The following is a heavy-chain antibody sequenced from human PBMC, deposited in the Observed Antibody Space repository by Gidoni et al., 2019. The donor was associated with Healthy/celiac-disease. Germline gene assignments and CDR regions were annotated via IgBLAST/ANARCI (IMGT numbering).Heavy chain of an antibody. V-gene: IGHV3-64*01. D-gene: IGHD3-16*01. Sequence: EVQLVESGGGLVQPGGSLRLSCAASGFTFSRYAMHWVRQAPGKGLEYVSAISSNGGSTYYANSVKGRFTISRDNSKNTLYLQMGSLRAEDMAVYYCARLGDYIWGSYPGAFDIWGQGTMVTVSS. J-gene: IGHJ3*02. CDR1: GFTFSRYA. CDR3: ARLGDYIWGSYPGAFDI. CDR2: ISSNGGST.